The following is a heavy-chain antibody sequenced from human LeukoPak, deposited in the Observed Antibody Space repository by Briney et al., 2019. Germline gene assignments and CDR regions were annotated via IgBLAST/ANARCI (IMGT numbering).Heavy chain of an antibody. CDR1: GRYCSGYY. D-gene: IGHD3-10*01. V-gene: IGHV4-34*01. CDR3: ARETMVRGVRPKRFDP. Sequence: WDTLSLTCDVKGRYCSGYYWSWLRQPPGRGLELIGEINHSGSTNYNPSLKSRVTISVDTSKNQFSLKLSSVTAADTAVYYCARETMVRGVRPKRFDPWGQGTLVTVSS. CDR2: INHSGST. J-gene: IGHJ5*02.